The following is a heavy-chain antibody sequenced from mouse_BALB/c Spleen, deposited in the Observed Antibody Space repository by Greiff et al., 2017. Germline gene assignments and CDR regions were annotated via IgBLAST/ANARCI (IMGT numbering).Heavy chain of an antibody. CDR3: ARLDGNYFDD. Sequence: LQQPGAELVKPGASVKMSCKASGYTFTSYNMHWVKQTPGQGLEWIGAIYPGNGDTSYNQKFKDKATLTADKSSSTAYMQLSSLTSEDSAVYYCARLDGNYFDDWGQGTTLTVSS. D-gene: IGHD1-1*01. CDR1: GYTFTSYN. CDR2: IYPGNGDT. V-gene: IGHV1-12*01. J-gene: IGHJ2*01.